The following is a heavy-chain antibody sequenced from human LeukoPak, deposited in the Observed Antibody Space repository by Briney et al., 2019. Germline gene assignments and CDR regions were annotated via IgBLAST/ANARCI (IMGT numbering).Heavy chain of an antibody. Sequence: GGSLRLSCAASGFTFSSYWMHWVRQAPGKGLEWVSAITGSGGNTYYADSVKGRFTISRDNSKNTLYLQMNSLRDEDTAVYYCAKWGDFDVLTGYYVPDFWGQGTLVTVSS. CDR1: GFTFSSYW. CDR3: AKWGDFDVLTGYYVPDF. J-gene: IGHJ4*02. CDR2: ITGSGGNT. D-gene: IGHD3-9*01. V-gene: IGHV3-23*01.